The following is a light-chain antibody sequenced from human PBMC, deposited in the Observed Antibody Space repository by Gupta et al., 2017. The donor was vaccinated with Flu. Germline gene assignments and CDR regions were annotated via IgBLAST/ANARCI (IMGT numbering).Light chain of an antibody. Sequence: DIPMTHSPSSLSASVGDRVTITCRASQNINNFLNWYQQKAGKAPKVLIYAASVLESGVPSRFSGSESGTDFTLTISRLQPEDFATYYCQQSYSIPWTFGQGTKVEMK. J-gene: IGKJ1*01. CDR2: AAS. CDR3: QQSYSIPWT. CDR1: QNINNF. V-gene: IGKV1-39*01.